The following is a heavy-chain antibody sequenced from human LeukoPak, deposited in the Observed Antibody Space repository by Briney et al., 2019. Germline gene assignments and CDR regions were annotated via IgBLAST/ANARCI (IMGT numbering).Heavy chain of an antibody. CDR2: ISWNSGSI. D-gene: IGHD2-15*01. Sequence: GGSLRLSCAASGFTFDDYAMHWVRQAPGKGLEWVSGISWNSGSIGYADSVKGRFTISRDNAKNSLYLQMNSLRAEDTALYYCAKDRGLSGGSLGDILFDYWGQGTLGTVSS. V-gene: IGHV3-9*01. CDR3: AKDRGLSGGSLGDILFDY. J-gene: IGHJ4*02. CDR1: GFTFDDYA.